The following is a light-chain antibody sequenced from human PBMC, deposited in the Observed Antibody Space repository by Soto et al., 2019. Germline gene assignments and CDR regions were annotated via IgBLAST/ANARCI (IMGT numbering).Light chain of an antibody. J-gene: IGKJ2*01. CDR3: HQYGSSLVT. Sequence: IGLTQSPVSLSVSPGDGATLSCRASQSVTGTNLAWYQQRAGQAPRLLIYDAVRRATGIPDRFSGSGSGTDFTLTISSLEPEDFAVYYCHQYGSSLVTFGQGTKVEI. CDR2: DAV. V-gene: IGKV3-20*01. CDR1: QSVTGTN.